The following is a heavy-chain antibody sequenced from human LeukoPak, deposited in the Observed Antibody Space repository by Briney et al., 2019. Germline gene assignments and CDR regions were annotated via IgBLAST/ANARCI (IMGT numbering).Heavy chain of an antibody. J-gene: IGHJ3*01. Sequence: ASVKVSCKTSGYIFSSYGINWVRQAPGQGLEWVGWITSYNGNTKYAQRFQDRVKMTTERSTSTVYMELKSLTSDDTAVYYCARGRSGSSGWYGEDAFDFWGQGTMVTVSS. CDR2: ITSYNGNT. CDR1: GYIFSSYG. CDR3: ARGRSGSSGWYGEDAFDF. V-gene: IGHV1-18*01. D-gene: IGHD6-13*01.